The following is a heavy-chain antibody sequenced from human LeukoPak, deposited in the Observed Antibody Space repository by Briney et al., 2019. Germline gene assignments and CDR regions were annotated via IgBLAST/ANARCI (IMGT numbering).Heavy chain of an antibody. D-gene: IGHD5-24*01. CDR2: ISTNGSII. CDR3: ARDLVETYFDY. V-gene: IGHV3-11*01. J-gene: IGHJ4*02. CDR1: GFTFSDYY. Sequence: GGSLRLSCAASGFTFSDYYMSWIRQAPGKGLEWVSYISTNGSIIYYADSVKGRFTISRDNAKNSLYLQMNSLRAEDTAVYYCARDLVETYFDYWGQGTLVTVSS.